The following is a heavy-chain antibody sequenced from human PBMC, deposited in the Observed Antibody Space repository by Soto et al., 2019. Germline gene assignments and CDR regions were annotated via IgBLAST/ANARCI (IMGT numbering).Heavy chain of an antibody. Sequence: EVQLVESGGGLVKPGGSLRLSCAASGFTFSSHSVNWVRQAPGKGLEWVSCITATSSFIYYADSVKGRFTISRDNAKHSLYLQMDSLRVEDTAVYYCARGAVVGIGSFALWGRGTLVTVSS. CDR1: GFTFSSHS. CDR3: ARGAVVGIGSFAL. J-gene: IGHJ2*01. D-gene: IGHD6-19*01. CDR2: ITATSSFI. V-gene: IGHV3-21*01.